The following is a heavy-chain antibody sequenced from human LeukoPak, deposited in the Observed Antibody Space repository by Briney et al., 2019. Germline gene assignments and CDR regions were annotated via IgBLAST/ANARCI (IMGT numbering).Heavy chain of an antibody. J-gene: IGHJ4*02. CDR1: GYTLTELS. CDR3: ATLHVLRYFDWFH. CDR2: FDREDGKT. D-gene: IGHD3-9*01. V-gene: IGHV1-24*01. Sequence: ASVKVSCKVSGYTLTELSMHWVRQAPGEGLEWMGGFDREDGKTIYAQKFQGRVTMTEDTSTDTAYMELGGLRSEDTAVYYCATLHVLRYFDWFHWGQGTLVTVSS.